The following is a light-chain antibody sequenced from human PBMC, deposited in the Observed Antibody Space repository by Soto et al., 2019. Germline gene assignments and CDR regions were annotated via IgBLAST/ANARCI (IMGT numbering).Light chain of an antibody. CDR2: GAS. V-gene: IGKV3-20*01. Sequence: EIVLTQSPGTLSLSPGERATLSCRASQSVSSSYLAWYQQKPGQAPRLLIYGASSRATGIPGRFSGSGSGTDFTLTISRPEPEDFAVYYCQQYGSSPPGTFGQGTKVDIK. J-gene: IGKJ1*01. CDR1: QSVSSSY. CDR3: QQYGSSPPGT.